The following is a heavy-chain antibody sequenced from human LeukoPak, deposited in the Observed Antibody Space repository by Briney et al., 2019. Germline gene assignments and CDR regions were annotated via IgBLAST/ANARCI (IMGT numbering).Heavy chain of an antibody. V-gene: IGHV3-43*02. CDR2: ISDNGGDT. D-gene: IGHD6-13*01. Sequence: QPGGSLRLSCAASGFTFDDYAMHWVRQPPGKGLEWISLISDNGGDTAYADSVKGRFTISRDNSKNTLFLQMNSLRAEDTAVYYCAKDRAQQLVLDFWGQGTLVTVSS. J-gene: IGHJ4*02. CDR3: AKDRAQQLVLDF. CDR1: GFTFDDYA.